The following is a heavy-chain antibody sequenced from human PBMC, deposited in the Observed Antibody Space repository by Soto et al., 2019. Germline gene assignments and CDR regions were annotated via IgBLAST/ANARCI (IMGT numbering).Heavy chain of an antibody. J-gene: IGHJ4*02. CDR3: ASPRPGNYDFLSGYYDLDY. D-gene: IGHD3-3*01. CDR1: GASISSSRSY. V-gene: IGHV4-39*01. CDR2: FYYTGGT. Sequence: PSETLSLTCTVSGASISSSRSYWGWVRQPPGKGLEWIVSFYYTGGTYSTYYNPSLKSRVTISVDTSKSQFSLNLRSVTAADTAVYYCASPRPGNYDFLSGYYDLDYWGQGTLVTVSS.